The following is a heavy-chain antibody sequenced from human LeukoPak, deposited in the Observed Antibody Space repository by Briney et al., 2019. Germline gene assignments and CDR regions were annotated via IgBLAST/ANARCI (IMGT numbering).Heavy chain of an antibody. V-gene: IGHV1-46*01. J-gene: IGHJ4*02. Sequence: ASVKVSCKASGYTFTSYYMHWVRQAPGQGLEWMGIINPSGGSTSYAQKFQGRVTITRDTSASTAYMELSSLRSEDTAAYYCANPRYDSSGYYYVDWGQGTLVTVSS. CDR2: INPSGGST. CDR1: GYTFTSYY. CDR3: ANPRYDSSGYYYVD. D-gene: IGHD3-22*01.